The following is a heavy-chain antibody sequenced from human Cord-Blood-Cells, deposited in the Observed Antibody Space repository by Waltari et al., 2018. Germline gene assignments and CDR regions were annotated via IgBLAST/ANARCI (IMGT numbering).Heavy chain of an antibody. V-gene: IGHV1-69*01. Sequence: QVQLVQSGAVVKKPGSSLEVSYKASGGTFSSYAISWVLQAPGQGLEWMGGIIPIFGTANYAQKFQGRVTITADESTSTAYMELSSLRSEDTAVYYCARELTGDRLWYFDLWGRGTLVTVSS. J-gene: IGHJ2*01. CDR1: GGTFSSYA. CDR2: IIPIFGTA. D-gene: IGHD7-27*01. CDR3: ARELTGDRLWYFDL.